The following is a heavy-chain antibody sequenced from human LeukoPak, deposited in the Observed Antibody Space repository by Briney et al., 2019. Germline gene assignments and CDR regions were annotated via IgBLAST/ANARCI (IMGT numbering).Heavy chain of an antibody. D-gene: IGHD4-17*01. CDR1: ELHA. Sequence: GGSLRLTCAASELHAMTWVRQGLGKGPEWVSAISRSGGSTYYADSVKGRFTVSRDKSSNTVYLQMNSLSAEDTAVYYCAKLGGKTAYGDEYYGMDVWGQGTTVTVSS. CDR3: AKLGGKTAYGDEYYGMDV. J-gene: IGHJ6*02. V-gene: IGHV3-23*01. CDR2: ISRSGGST.